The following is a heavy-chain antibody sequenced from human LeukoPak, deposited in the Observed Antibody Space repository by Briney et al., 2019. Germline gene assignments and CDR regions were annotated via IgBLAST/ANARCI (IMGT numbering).Heavy chain of an antibody. CDR3: ARGQYYYGSGRAYGMDV. CDR2: IWYDGSNK. V-gene: IGHV3-33*01. J-gene: IGHJ6*02. CDR1: GFTFSSYG. D-gene: IGHD3-10*01. Sequence: GGSLRLSCAASGFTFSSYGMHWVRQAPGTGREWVAVIWYDGSNKYYTDSVKGRFTIPRDNSKTTLYLQMNSLRAEDTAVYYCARGQYYYGSGRAYGMDVWGQGTTVTVSS.